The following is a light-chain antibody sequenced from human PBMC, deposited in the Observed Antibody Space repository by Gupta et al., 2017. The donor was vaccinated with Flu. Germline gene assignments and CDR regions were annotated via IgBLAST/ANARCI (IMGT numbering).Light chain of an antibody. J-gene: IGLJ2*01. Sequence: QSVVTQPPSVSGTPGQRVTISCSGSSSNIGSNTVNWYQQLPGTAPKLLISSNNHRPSGVPDRFSGSKSGTSASLAISGLQSEEEADYYCAAWDDSLNGRVFGGGTKLTVL. CDR2: SNN. V-gene: IGLV1-44*01. CDR1: SSNIGSNT. CDR3: AAWDDSLNGRV.